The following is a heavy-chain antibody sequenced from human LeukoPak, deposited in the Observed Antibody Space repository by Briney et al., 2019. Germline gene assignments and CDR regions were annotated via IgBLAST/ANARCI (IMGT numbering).Heavy chain of an antibody. CDR1: GFTFSSYA. CDR3: AKDLSWTPQRYFDY. V-gene: IGHV3-23*01. Sequence: GGSLRLSCAASGFTFSSYAMSWVRQAPGKGLEWVSGISGSGTSTYYADSVKGRFTISRDNSKNTLYLQMNSLRAEDTAVYCCAKDLSWTPQRYFDYWGQGTLVTVSS. J-gene: IGHJ4*02. CDR2: ISGSGTST. D-gene: IGHD3/OR15-3a*01.